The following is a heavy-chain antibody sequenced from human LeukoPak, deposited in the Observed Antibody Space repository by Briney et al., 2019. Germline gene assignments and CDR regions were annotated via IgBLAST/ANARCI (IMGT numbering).Heavy chain of an antibody. CDR2: ISYDGSDK. V-gene: IGHV3-30-3*01. CDR3: ARDGLAHYYDSSGYYSENYYYGMDV. Sequence: GGSLRLSCAASGFTFSNYAMHWVRQAPGKGLEWVAVISYDGSDKYYADSVKGRFTISRDNSKNTLYLQMNSLRAEDTAVYYCARDGLAHYYDSSGYYSENYYYGMDVWGQGTTVTVSS. J-gene: IGHJ6*02. CDR1: GFTFSNYA. D-gene: IGHD3-22*01.